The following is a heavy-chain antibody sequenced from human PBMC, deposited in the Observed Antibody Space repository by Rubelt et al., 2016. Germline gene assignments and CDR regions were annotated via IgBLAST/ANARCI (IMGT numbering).Heavy chain of an antibody. CDR2: ISYSGST. Sequence: QVQLQESGPGLVKPSETLSLTCTVSGGSISSYYWSWIRQPPGKGLEWIGYISYSGSTNYNPSLKSRVTISVDTSKNQFCLKLSSVTAADTAVYYCARERSGSYYEYAFDFWGQGTLVTVSS. V-gene: IGHV4-59*01. J-gene: IGHJ3*01. CDR3: ARERSGSYYEYAFDF. CDR1: GGSISSYY. D-gene: IGHD1-26*01.